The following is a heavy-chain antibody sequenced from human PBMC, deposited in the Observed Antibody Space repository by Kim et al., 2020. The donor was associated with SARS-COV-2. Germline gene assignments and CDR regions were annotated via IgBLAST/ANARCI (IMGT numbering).Heavy chain of an antibody. CDR3: ARAYSSGWAYFDY. CDR2: ISSSSSYI. D-gene: IGHD6-19*01. J-gene: IGHJ4*02. V-gene: IGHV3-21*01. CDR1: GFTFSSYS. Sequence: GGSLRLSCAASGFTFSSYSMNWVRQAPGKGLEWVSSISSSSSYIYYADSVKGRFTISRDNAKNSLYLQINSLRAEDTAVYYCARAYSSGWAYFDYWGQGTLVTVSS.